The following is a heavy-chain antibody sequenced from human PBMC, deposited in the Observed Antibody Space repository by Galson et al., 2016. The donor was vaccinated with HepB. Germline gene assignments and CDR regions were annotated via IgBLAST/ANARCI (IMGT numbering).Heavy chain of an antibody. CDR2: IDSGGGGRT. D-gene: IGHD3-10*01. CDR1: GFTFSSYH. CDR3: AKGGFRLLDT. V-gene: IGHV3-23*01. J-gene: IGHJ5*02. Sequence: SLRLSCAASGFTFSSYHMTWVRQAPGRGPDWVSSIDSGGGGRTYYADSVKGRFIISRDNSKTALYLQMNSLSAEDTAVYYCAKGGFRLLDTWGQGTLVTVSS.